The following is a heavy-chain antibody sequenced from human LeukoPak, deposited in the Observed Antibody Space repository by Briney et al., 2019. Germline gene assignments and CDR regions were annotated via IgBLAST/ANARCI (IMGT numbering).Heavy chain of an antibody. CDR3: ARDYLPRGARDSSAGRVY. J-gene: IGHJ4*02. CDR2: IYYSGST. CDR1: GGSISSSSYY. D-gene: IGHD3-22*01. V-gene: IGHV4-39*02. Sequence: PSETLSLTCTVSGGSISSSSYYWGWIRQPPGKGLEWIGSIYYSGSTYYNPSLKSRVTISVDTSKNQFSLKLSSVTAADTAVYYCARDYLPRGARDSSAGRVYWGQGTLVTVSS.